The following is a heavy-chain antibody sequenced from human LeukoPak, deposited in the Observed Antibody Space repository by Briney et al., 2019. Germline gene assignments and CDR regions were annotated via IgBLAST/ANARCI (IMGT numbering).Heavy chain of an antibody. D-gene: IGHD6-13*01. J-gene: IGHJ4*02. V-gene: IGHV4-39*01. CDR2: IYYSGST. Sequence: PSETLSLTCTVSGGSISGSSYYWGWIRQPPGKGLEWIGSIYYSGSTYYNPSLKSRLTISVDTSKSQFFLKMSSVTAADTAVYFCARGLSAAVDYWGQGTLVTVSS. CDR3: ARGLSAAVDY. CDR1: GGSISGSSYY.